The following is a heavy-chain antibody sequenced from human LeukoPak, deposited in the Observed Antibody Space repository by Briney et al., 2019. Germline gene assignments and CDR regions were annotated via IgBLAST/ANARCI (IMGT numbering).Heavy chain of an antibody. CDR1: GVFISSGSYY. Sequence: ASETLSLTCTVSGVFISSGSYYWSWIRQPAGKGLEWIGRIYTSGSTNYNPSLKSRVTISVDTSKNQFSLKLSSVTAADTAVYYCARLRGLIPNPIFYWGQGTQVTVSS. CDR2: IYTSGST. CDR3: ARLRGLIPNPIFY. V-gene: IGHV4-61*02. D-gene: IGHD3-16*02. J-gene: IGHJ4*02.